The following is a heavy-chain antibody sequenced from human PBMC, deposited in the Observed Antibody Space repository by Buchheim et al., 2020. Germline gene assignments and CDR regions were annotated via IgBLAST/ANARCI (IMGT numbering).Heavy chain of an antibody. CDR3: ARVGSSFGTIDY. D-gene: IGHD1-26*01. CDR1: GFTFSSHA. J-gene: IGHJ4*02. Sequence: VQLVESGGGVVQPGRSLRLSCAASGFTFSSHAMHWVRQAPGKGLEWVSYISSSSSSTNYVDSVKGRFTISRDNAKNSLYLQMNSLRAEDTAVYYCARVGSSFGTIDYWDQGTL. V-gene: IGHV3-48*04. CDR2: ISSSSSST.